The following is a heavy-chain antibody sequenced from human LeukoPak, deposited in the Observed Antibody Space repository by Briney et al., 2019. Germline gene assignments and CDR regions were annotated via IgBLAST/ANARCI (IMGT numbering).Heavy chain of an antibody. V-gene: IGHV3-30-3*01. D-gene: IGHD6-13*01. CDR2: ISYDGSNK. J-gene: IGHJ3*02. CDR1: GFTFSSYA. Sequence: LPGRSLRLSCAASGFTFSSYAMHWVRQAPGKGLEWVAVISYDGSNKYYADSVKGRFTISRDNSKNTLYLQMNSLRAEDTAVYYCARDSGTEGAFDIWDQGTMVTVSS. CDR3: ARDSGTEGAFDI.